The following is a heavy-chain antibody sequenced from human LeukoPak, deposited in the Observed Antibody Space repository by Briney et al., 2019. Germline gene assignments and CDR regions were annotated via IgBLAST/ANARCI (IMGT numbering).Heavy chain of an antibody. CDR3: ARGKQEPVGWWFDY. V-gene: IGHV3-30-3*01. D-gene: IGHD2-8*02. J-gene: IGHJ4*02. CDR2: ISYDGSNK. CDR1: GFTFSTYG. Sequence: GRSLRLSCAASGFTFSTYGIHWVRQAPGKGLEWVAVISYDGSNKYYADSVKGRFTISRDNSKNTLYLQMNSLRAEDTALYYCARGKQEPVGWWFDYWGQGILVTVSS.